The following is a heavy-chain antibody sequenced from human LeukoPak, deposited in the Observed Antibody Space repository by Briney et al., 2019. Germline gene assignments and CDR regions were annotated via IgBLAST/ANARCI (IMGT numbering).Heavy chain of an antibody. Sequence: GGSLRLSCAASGFTFSTYAMSWVHQAPGKGLEWVSAIRGSGGTTYYAESVKGRFTISRDNTKNTLYLQMNSLRVEDTAVYYCARGSSDWYGPFDYWGQGTLVTVS. V-gene: IGHV3-23*01. CDR3: ARGSSDWYGPFDY. D-gene: IGHD6-19*01. J-gene: IGHJ4*02. CDR1: GFTFSTYA. CDR2: IRGSGGTT.